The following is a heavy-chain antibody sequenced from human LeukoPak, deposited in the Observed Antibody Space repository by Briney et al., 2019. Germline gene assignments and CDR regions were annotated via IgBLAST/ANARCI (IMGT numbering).Heavy chain of an antibody. V-gene: IGHV3-23*01. CDR3: AKVVGTSGWYFDY. J-gene: IGHJ4*02. CDR2: ITGRST. D-gene: IGHD1-1*01. CDR1: GFTFSNYA. Sequence: GGSLRLSCAASGFTFSNYAMSWVRQAPGKGVEWGSGITGRSTYYADSVKGRFTISRDISKNTLYVQMNSLRAEDTAVYYCAKVVGTSGWYFDYWGQGTLVTVSS.